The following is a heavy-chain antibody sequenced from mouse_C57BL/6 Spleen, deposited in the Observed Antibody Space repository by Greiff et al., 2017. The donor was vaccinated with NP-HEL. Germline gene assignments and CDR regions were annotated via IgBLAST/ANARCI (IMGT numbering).Heavy chain of an antibody. CDR3: AREKGSNPAWFDV. CDR1: GYTFTSYW. V-gene: IGHV1-50*01. CDR2: IDPSDSYT. J-gene: IGHJ1*03. D-gene: IGHD2-5*01. Sequence: VQLQQPGAELVKPGASVKLSCKASGYTFTSYWMQWVKQRPGQGLEWIGEIDPSDSYTNYNQKFKGKATLTVDTSSSTAYMQLSSLTSEDSAVYYCAREKGSNPAWFDVWGTGTTVTVSS.